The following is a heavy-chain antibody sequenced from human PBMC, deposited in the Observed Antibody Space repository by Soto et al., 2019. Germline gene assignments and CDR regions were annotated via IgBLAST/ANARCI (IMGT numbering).Heavy chain of an antibody. V-gene: IGHV1-2*02. J-gene: IGHJ1*01. Sequence: QVQLVQSGAEVKKPGASVKVSCKASGYTFTGYYMHWVRQAPGQGLEWMAWINPITGATKFAQNFQGRVTVTRDTSINTAYMELSGLTSDDTAVYYCVRGGYGDYLHHWGQGTPVTVSS. CDR1: GYTFTGYY. CDR2: INPITGAT. D-gene: IGHD4-17*01. CDR3: VRGGYGDYLHH.